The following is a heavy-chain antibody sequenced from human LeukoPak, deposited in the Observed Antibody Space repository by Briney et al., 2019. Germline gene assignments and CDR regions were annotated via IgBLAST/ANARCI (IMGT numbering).Heavy chain of an antibody. CDR3: AREGGNCTSTSCPHDY. Sequence: ASVKVSCKASGYTFTGYFIHWGRQAPGQGLEWMGCINPNSGDTNYAQKFQGRVTMTRDTSISTAYMELNRLRFDDTAVYYCAREGGNCTSTSCPHDYWGQGTLVTVSS. CDR2: INPNSGDT. J-gene: IGHJ4*02. V-gene: IGHV1-2*02. CDR1: GYTFTGYF. D-gene: IGHD2-2*01.